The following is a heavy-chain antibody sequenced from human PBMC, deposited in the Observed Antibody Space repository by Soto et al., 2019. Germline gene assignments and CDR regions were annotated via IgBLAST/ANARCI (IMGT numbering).Heavy chain of an antibody. CDR3: ATRITVFGLLIPPFDP. J-gene: IGHJ5*02. D-gene: IGHD3-3*01. CDR1: GGSVNGYY. CDR2: INHTGGT. Sequence: SETLSLTCAVYGGSVNGYYWNWIRQPPGKGLDWIGEINHTGGTHYNPSLKSRVTMSVDTSKNQFSLRLSSVSAADTAIYYCATRITVFGLLIPPFDPWGQGTQVTVSS. V-gene: IGHV4-34*01.